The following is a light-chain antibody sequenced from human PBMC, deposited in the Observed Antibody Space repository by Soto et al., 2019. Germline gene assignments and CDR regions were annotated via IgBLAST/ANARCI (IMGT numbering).Light chain of an antibody. Sequence: QSALTQPPSASGSPGQSVTISCTGSSSDVGGYNYVSWYQQHPGKAPKLMIYEVSKRPSGVPDRLSGSKSGNTASLTVSGLQAEDEADYCCSSYGGSTPVVFGGGTKLTVL. CDR1: SSDVGGYNY. J-gene: IGLJ2*01. CDR3: SSYGGSTPVV. V-gene: IGLV2-8*01. CDR2: EVS.